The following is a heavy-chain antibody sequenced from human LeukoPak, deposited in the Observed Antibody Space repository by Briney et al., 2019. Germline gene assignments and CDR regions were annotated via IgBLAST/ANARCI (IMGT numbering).Heavy chain of an antibody. D-gene: IGHD3-16*02. CDR3: ARTLGWASSRYPFDG. V-gene: IGHV4-39*01. CDR1: GGSISSSNYY. CDR2: MYYSGNT. J-gene: IGHJ4*02. Sequence: PSETLSLTCTVSGGSISSSNYYWGWIRQPPGKGLEWIGSMYYSGNTDYNPSLKSRVTISVDTSKNQFSLKVNSVTAADTAVYYCARTLGWASSRYPFDGWGQGTLVTVSS.